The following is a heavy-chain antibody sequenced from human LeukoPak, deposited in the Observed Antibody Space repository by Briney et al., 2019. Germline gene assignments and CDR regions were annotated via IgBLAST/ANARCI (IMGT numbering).Heavy chain of an antibody. D-gene: IGHD5-24*01. CDR2: INHSGST. CDR3: ARVGREGYNFHY. Sequence: SETLSLTCAVYGESFSGYYWNWIRQPPGKGLEWIGEINHSGSTNYNPSLKSRVTISVDTSKNQSSLKLSSLTAADTAVYYCARVGREGYNFHYWGQGTLSPSRQ. CDR1: GESFSGYY. J-gene: IGHJ4*02. V-gene: IGHV4-34*01.